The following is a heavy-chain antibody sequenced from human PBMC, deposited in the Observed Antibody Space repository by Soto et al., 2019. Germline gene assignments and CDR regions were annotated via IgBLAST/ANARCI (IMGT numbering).Heavy chain of an antibody. Sequence: QLHLVQSGAVVKKPGASVTVSCSASGYPVTAYYMHWVRQAPGRGLEWMGGINPATGAAKYTQTFQGGVTMTRDTATSTVFMELGGRTSEDTAVFYWARGGGVGVAGSAAFDMWGQGTVVTVSS. CDR1: GYPVTAYY. V-gene: IGHV1-2*02. J-gene: IGHJ3*02. D-gene: IGHD3-3*01. CDR3: ARGGGVGVAGSAAFDM. CDR2: INPATGAA.